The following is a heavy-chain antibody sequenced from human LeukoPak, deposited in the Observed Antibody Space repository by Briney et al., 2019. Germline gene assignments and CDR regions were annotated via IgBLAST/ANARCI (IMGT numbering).Heavy chain of an antibody. CDR2: IKQDGSEK. D-gene: IGHD3-3*01. CDR1: GFTFSSYW. J-gene: IGHJ4*02. CDR3: AYGVNTIFGVVIGPFDY. V-gene: IGHV3-7*01. Sequence: GGSLRLPCAASGFTFSSYWMSWVRQAPGKGLEWVANIKQDGSEKYYVDSVKGRFTISRDNAKNSLYLQMNSLRAEDTAVYYCAYGVNTIFGVVIGPFDYWGQGTLVTVSS.